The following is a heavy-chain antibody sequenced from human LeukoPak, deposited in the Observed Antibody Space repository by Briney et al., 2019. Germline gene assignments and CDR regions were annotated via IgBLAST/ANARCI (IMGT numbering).Heavy chain of an antibody. CDR2: MKYDGSEK. V-gene: IGHV3-7*01. CDR3: ARWATQIFDY. J-gene: IGHJ4*02. Sequence: PGGSLRLSCAASGFTFSSYWMSWVRQALGKGLEWVANMKYDGSEKYYVDSVKGRFTISRDNAKNSLYLQMNSLRAEDTAVYYCARWATQIFDYWGQGTLVTVSS. CDR1: GFTFSSYW.